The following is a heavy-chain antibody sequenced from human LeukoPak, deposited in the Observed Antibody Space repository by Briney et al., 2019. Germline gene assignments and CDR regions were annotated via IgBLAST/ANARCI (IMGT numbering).Heavy chain of an antibody. CDR1: GFALSSNY. V-gene: IGHV3-53*01. J-gene: IGHJ4*02. Sequence: PGGSLRLSCAASGFALSSNYVGWVRQAPGGGLHWVSLLYSGGGTYYADSVKGRFTISRDTSKNTLYLQMNSLRADDTAVYYCARDLYSSGWYGIHWGQGTLVTVSS. D-gene: IGHD6-19*01. CDR2: LYSGGGT. CDR3: ARDLYSSGWYGIH.